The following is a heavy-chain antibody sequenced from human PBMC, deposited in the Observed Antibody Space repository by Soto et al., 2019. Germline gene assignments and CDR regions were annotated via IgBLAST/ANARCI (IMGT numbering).Heavy chain of an antibody. CDR2: ISPSGGIT. CDR1: GFAFTSHA. J-gene: IGHJ4*02. Sequence: EVQVLESGGGFIQPGGSLRLSCAASGFAFTSHAMHWVRQAPGKGLEWVSGISPSGGITYYPDSVKGRFTISRDNSDNTVHLQMNSLRAEDTAVYFCVRVPSAATFFDYWGQGTLVTVSS. CDR3: VRVPSAATFFDY. V-gene: IGHV3-23*01.